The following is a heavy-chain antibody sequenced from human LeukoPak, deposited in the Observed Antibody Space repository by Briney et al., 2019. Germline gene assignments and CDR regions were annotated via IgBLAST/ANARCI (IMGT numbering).Heavy chain of an antibody. CDR2: IWYDGSNK. D-gene: IGHD1-26*01. Sequence: PGGSLRLSCAASGFTFSSYGMHWVRQAPGKGLEWAAVIWYDGSNKYYADSVKGRFTISRDNSKNTLYLQMNSLRAEDTAVYYCAKDKRGAQYYFDYWGQGTLVTVSS. J-gene: IGHJ4*02. CDR3: AKDKRGAQYYFDY. V-gene: IGHV3-33*06. CDR1: GFTFSSYG.